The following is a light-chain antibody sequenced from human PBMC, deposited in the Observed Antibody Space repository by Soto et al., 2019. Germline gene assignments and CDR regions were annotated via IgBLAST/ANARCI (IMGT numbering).Light chain of an antibody. CDR3: SSYAGSNNWV. CDR2: EVS. J-gene: IGLJ3*02. V-gene: IGLV2-8*01. Sequence: QSALTQPPSASGSLGQSVTISCTGTSSDVGGYNYVSWYQQHPGKAPKLMMYEVSKRPSGVPDRFSGSKSGNTASLTVSGLQAEDEADYYCSSYAGSNNWVFGGGTKLTVL. CDR1: SSDVGGYNY.